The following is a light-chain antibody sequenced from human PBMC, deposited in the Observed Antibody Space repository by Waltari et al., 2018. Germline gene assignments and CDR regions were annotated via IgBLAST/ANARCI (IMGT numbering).Light chain of an antibody. V-gene: IGKV3-20*01. Sequence: IVLAQSPGHLSLSPGASATLSCRASPGVGTYLAWYQQRPGQAPRLLLYHASIRATGIPDKFSGSGSGTDFSLTISRLEPEDCAVYYCQKYDFLPATFGQGTTVEIK. CDR1: PGVGTY. J-gene: IGKJ1*01. CDR2: HAS. CDR3: QKYDFLPAT.